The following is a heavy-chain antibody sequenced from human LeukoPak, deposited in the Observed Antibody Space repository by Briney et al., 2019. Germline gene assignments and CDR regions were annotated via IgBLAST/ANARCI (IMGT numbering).Heavy chain of an antibody. CDR3: TTDQKADFWSGLDYYYMDV. Sequence: GGSLRLSCAASGFTFSSYWMHWVRQAPGKGLVWVSRINSDGSSTSYADSVKGRFTISRDNAKNTLYLQMNSLKTEDTAVYYCTTDQKADFWSGLDYYYMDVWGKGTTVTVSS. V-gene: IGHV3-74*01. D-gene: IGHD3-3*01. CDR1: GFTFSSYW. J-gene: IGHJ6*03. CDR2: INSDGSST.